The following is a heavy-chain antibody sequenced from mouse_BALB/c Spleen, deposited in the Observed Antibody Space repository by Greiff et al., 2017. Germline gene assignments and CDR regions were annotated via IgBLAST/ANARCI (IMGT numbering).Heavy chain of an antibody. CDR3: ARGDYYGYGGFAY. Sequence: EVKLMESGGGLVKPGGSLKLSCAASGFTFSDYYMYWVRQTPEKRLEWVATISDGGSYTYYPDSVKGRFTISRDNAKNNLYLQMSSLKSEDTAMYYCARGDYYGYGGFAYWGQGTLVTVSA. CDR2: ISDGGSYT. CDR1: GFTFSDYY. D-gene: IGHD1-2*01. V-gene: IGHV5-4*02. J-gene: IGHJ3*01.